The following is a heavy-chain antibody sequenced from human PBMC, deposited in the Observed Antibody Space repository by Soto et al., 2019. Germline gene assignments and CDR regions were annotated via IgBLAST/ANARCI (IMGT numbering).Heavy chain of an antibody. CDR2: ISDPGGIT. CDR1: GFTFSTYA. J-gene: IGHJ4*02. D-gene: IGHD2-21*01. V-gene: IGHV3-23*01. Sequence: EVQLLESGGGLVQPGGSLRLSCAASGFTFSTYAMSWVRQAPGKGLEWVTLISDPGGITSYADSVKGRFTISRDNSKSTLYLHMNSLRAEDTALYYCTKGGKTIPDYWGQGTLVTVSS. CDR3: TKGGKTIPDY.